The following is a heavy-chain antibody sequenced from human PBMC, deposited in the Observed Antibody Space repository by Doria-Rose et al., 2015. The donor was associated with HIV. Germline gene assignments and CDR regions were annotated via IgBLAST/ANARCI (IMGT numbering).Heavy chain of an antibody. CDR1: GVSLSSPGMG. J-gene: IGHJ4*02. Sequence: QVTLKESGPVLVKPTETLTLTCTVSGVSLSSPGMGVSWIRQPPGKALEWLANIFSDDESSYKTYLQSRLTISRRSSKSQVVLPMTDMDPVDTATYYCARIKSSRWYHKYYFDFWGQGTLVIVSA. D-gene: IGHD6-13*01. CDR3: ARIKSSRWYHKYYFDF. V-gene: IGHV2-26*01. CDR2: IFSDDES.